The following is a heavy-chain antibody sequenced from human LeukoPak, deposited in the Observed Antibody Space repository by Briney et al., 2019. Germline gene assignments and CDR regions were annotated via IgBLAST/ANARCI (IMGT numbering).Heavy chain of an antibody. CDR3: AADDFWVLAFDI. V-gene: IGHV3-21*01. Sequence: GGSLRLSCAASGFTFSSYSMNWVRQAPGKGLEWVSSISSSSSYIYYADSVKGRFTISRDNAKNSLYLQMNSLRAEDTAVYYCAADDFWVLAFDIWGQGTMVTVSS. J-gene: IGHJ3*02. CDR1: GFTFSSYS. CDR2: ISSSSSYI. D-gene: IGHD3-3*01.